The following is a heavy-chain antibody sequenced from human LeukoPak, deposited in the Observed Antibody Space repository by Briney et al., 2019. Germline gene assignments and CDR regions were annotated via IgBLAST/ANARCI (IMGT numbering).Heavy chain of an antibody. CDR3: ARERVVLWFGENYFDY. CDR1: GGSISSGSYY. CDR2: IYTSGST. Sequence: SETLSLTCTVSGGSISSGSYYWSWIRQPAGKGLEWIGRIYTSGSTNYNPSLKSRVTISVDTSKYQFSLKLSSVTAADTAVYYCARERVVLWFGENYFDYWGQGTLVTVSS. J-gene: IGHJ4*02. D-gene: IGHD3-10*01. V-gene: IGHV4-61*02.